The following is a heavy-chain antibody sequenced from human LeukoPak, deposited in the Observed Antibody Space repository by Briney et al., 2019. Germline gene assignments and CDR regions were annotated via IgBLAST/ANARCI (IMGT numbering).Heavy chain of an antibody. CDR2: ISTSSSYI. CDR3: ARDSGLWSSEYYFDY. Sequence: GGSLRPSCAASGFTFSGYSMNWVRQAPGKGLEWVSSISTSSSYIYYADSVKGRFTISRDNAKNSLYLQMNSLRAEDTAVYYCARDSGLWSSEYYFDYWGQGTLVTVSS. V-gene: IGHV3-21*01. CDR1: GFTFSGYS. J-gene: IGHJ4*02. D-gene: IGHD2-15*01.